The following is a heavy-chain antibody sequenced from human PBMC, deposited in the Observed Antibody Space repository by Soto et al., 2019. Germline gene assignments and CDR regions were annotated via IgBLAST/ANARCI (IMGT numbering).Heavy chain of an antibody. D-gene: IGHD3-22*01. J-gene: IGHJ4*02. CDR1: GFTFSSYA. CDR3: AKARADYYDSSGYPVDY. CDR2: ISGSGGST. Sequence: EVQLLESGGGLVQTGGSLRLSFAASGFTFSSYAMSWVRQAPGKGLEWVSAISGSGGSTYYADSVKGRFTISRDNSKNTLYLQMNSLRAEDTAVHYCAKARADYYDSSGYPVDYWGQGTLVTVSS. V-gene: IGHV3-23*01.